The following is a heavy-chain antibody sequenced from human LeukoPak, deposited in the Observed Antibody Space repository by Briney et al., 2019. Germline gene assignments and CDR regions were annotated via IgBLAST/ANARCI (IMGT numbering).Heavy chain of an antibody. Sequence: SETLSLTCTVSGYSISSGYYWGWIRQPPGKGLEWIGSIYHSGRTFYNPSLKSRVTISVDTSKNQLSLRLSSVTAADTAVYYCARERRDGYKVYFDYWGQGTLVTVSS. CDR3: ARERRDGYKVYFDY. V-gene: IGHV4-38-2*02. CDR2: IYHSGRT. D-gene: IGHD5-24*01. CDR1: GYSISSGYY. J-gene: IGHJ4*02.